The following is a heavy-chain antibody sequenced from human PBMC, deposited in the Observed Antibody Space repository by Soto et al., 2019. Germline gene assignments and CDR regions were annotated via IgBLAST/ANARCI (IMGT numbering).Heavy chain of an antibody. CDR2: INPSDGNT. J-gene: IGHJ5*02. Sequence: ASVKVSYKATGNTYTGYFMRRARQAPGKGLEWMGIINPSDGNTVYAQQFQGRVTMTTDTSTSTVYMELSSLRSEDTAVYYCAILGDVTESRLYPWCQGALLTVSS. V-gene: IGHV1-46*01. CDR3: AILGDVTESRLYP. D-gene: IGHD2-15*01. CDR1: GNTYTGYF.